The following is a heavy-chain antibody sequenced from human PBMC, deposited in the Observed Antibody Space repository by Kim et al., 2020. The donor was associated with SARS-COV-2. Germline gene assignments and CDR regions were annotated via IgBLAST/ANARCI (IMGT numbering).Heavy chain of an antibody. Sequence: SQTLSLTCAISGDSVSSKSAAWNWIRQSPSRGLEWLGRTYYRSKWYGDYAASVKSRITINPDTSNNQFSLHLNSVTPEDTAVYYCARDLGISTVADVVGAFDVWGQGTLVTVSS. J-gene: IGHJ3*01. CDR1: GDSVSSKSAA. CDR2: TYYRSKWYG. D-gene: IGHD1-26*01. V-gene: IGHV6-1*01. CDR3: ARDLGISTVADVVGAFDV.